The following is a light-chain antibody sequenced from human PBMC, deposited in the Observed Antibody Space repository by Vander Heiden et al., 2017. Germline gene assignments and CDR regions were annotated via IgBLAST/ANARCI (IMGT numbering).Light chain of an antibody. V-gene: IGKV3-15*01. CDR1: QSVSSN. CDR3: RQDNNWST. CDR2: GAS. J-gene: IGKJ2*01. Sequence: EIVMTQSPATLSVSPGERATLSCRASQSVSSNLAWYQHKPGQAPRLLIYGASTSANGIPDRFSGSGSGTEFTLTSISRQYEDFAVYYGRQDNNWSTFGQGTKLEIK.